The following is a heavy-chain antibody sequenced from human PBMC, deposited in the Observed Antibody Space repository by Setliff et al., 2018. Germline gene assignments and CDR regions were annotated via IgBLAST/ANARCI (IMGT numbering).Heavy chain of an antibody. V-gene: IGHV4-34*01. D-gene: IGHD2-21*02. CDR1: GGSFSGYY. CDR2: INHSGST. J-gene: IGHJ4*02. Sequence: SETLSLTCAVYGGSFSGYYWSWIRQPPGKGLEWIGEINHSGSTNYNPSLKSRVTISVDTSKNQFSLKLSSVTAADTAVYYCARGRRRTVVTRGRYFDYWGQGTLVTVSS. CDR3: ARGRRRTVVTRGRYFDY.